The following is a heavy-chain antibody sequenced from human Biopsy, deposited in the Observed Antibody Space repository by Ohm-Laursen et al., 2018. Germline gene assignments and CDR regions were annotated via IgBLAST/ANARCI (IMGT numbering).Heavy chain of an antibody. CDR3: ARGSSYGYDFDY. CDR1: DGSIYSYY. CDR2: IYYSGST. D-gene: IGHD5-18*01. V-gene: IGHV4-59*01. Sequence: GTLSLTSTVSDGSIYSYYWNWIRQPPGQRLGWIGNIYYSGSTNFNPSLKSRVTISVDTSKNQFSLKLSSVTAADAAVYFCARGSSYGYDFDYWGQGTLVAVSS. J-gene: IGHJ4*02.